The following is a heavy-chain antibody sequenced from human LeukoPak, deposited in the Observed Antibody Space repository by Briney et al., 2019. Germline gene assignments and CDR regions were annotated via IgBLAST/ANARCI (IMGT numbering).Heavy chain of an antibody. D-gene: IGHD2-15*01. CDR2: IYYSGSP. J-gene: IGHJ4*02. CDR1: GGSISSSSYY. CDR3: ARERGGGSSEGRYDY. V-gene: IGHV4-39*02. Sequence: SETLSLTCTVSGGSISSSSYYWGWLRQPPGRGLKWRGSIYYSGSPYYNPSLKSRVTISVDTSKKQFSLKLGSVTAADTAVYYCARERGGGSSEGRYDYWGQGTLVTVSS.